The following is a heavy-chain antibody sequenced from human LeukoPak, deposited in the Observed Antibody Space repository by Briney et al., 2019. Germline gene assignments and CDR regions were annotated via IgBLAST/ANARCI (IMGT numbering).Heavy chain of an antibody. D-gene: IGHD2-21*02. CDR3: ARAGGDYEIDAFDI. J-gene: IGHJ3*02. Sequence: GPLRLSSAASGFTFSSYEMNWVRPAPGKGLEWVSSIIRSATTIYYADSVKGRFTISRDNAKNSLYLQMNSLRAEDTAVYYCARAGGDYEIDAFDIWGQGTMVTVSS. CDR2: IIRSATTI. V-gene: IGHV3-48*03. CDR1: GFTFSSYE.